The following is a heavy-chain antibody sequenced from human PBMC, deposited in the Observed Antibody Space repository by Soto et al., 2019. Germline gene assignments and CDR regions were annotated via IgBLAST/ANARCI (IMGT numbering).Heavy chain of an antibody. J-gene: IGHJ6*02. CDR3: AILPPQPSGQIYYYGMDV. V-gene: IGHV3-23*01. CDR1: GFTFSSYA. CDR2: ISGSGGST. Sequence: QPGGSLRLSCAASGFTFSSYAMSWVRQAPGKGLEWVSAISGSGGSTYYADSVKGRFTISRDNSKNTLYLQMNSLRAEDTAVYYCAILPPQPSGQIYYYGMDVWGQGTTVTVSS. D-gene: IGHD6-19*01.